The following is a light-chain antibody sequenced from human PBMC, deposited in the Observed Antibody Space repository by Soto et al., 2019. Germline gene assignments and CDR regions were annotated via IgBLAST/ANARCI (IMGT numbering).Light chain of an antibody. CDR3: QSFDSSLSIYV. J-gene: IGLJ1*01. CDR2: ANS. Sequence: QSVLTQPPSVSGAPGQRVTISCTGSSSNIGAGYDVHWYQQLPGTAPKLLIYANSNRPSGVPDRFSGSKSGTPASLAITGLQVEDEADYHCQSFDSSLSIYVFGSGTKVTVL. V-gene: IGLV1-40*01. CDR1: SSNIGAGYD.